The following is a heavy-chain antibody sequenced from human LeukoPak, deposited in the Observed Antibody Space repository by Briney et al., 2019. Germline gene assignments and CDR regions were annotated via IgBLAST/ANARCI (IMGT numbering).Heavy chain of an antibody. CDR1: RYTFTSYG. Sequence: ASVKVSCKASRYTFTSYGISWVRQAPGQGLEGMGWIRAYNGNTHYAQKIQGRVTMTRDTSTSTAYMELRSLRSDDTAVYYCARDVSHRLFYDSSGYYILFDYWGQGTLVTVSS. CDR3: ARDVSHRLFYDSSGYYILFDY. CDR2: IRAYNGNT. D-gene: IGHD3-22*01. V-gene: IGHV1-18*01. J-gene: IGHJ4*02.